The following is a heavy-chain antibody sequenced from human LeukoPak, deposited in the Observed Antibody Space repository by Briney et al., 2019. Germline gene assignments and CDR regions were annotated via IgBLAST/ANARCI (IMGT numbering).Heavy chain of an antibody. J-gene: IGHJ4*02. CDR1: GGSISSSSYY. CDR2: IYYSGST. Sequence: SETLSLTCTVSGGSISSSSYYWGWIRQPPGKGLEWIGSIYYSGSTYYNPSLKSRVTISVDTSKNQFSLRLSSVTAADTAVYYCARLPLAVADLSSDYWGQGTLVTVSS. V-gene: IGHV4-39*01. CDR3: ARLPLAVADLSSDY. D-gene: IGHD6-19*01.